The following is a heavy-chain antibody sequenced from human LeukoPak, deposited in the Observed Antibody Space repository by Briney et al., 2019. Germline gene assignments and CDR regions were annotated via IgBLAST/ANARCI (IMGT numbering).Heavy chain of an antibody. Sequence: ASVKVSCKVSGYTLTELSMHWVRQAPGKGLEWMGGFDPEDGETIYAQKFQGRVTMTEDTSTDTAYMELSSLRSEDTAVYYCATAETRYIVLMVYALDYWGQGTLVTVSS. V-gene: IGHV1-24*01. J-gene: IGHJ4*02. CDR3: ATAETRYIVLMVYALDY. CDR1: GYTLTELS. D-gene: IGHD2-8*01. CDR2: FDPEDGET.